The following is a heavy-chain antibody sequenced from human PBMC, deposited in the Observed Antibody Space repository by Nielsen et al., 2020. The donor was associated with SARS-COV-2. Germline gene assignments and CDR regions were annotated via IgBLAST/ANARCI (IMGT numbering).Heavy chain of an antibody. D-gene: IGHD4-17*01. CDR1: GFTFSSYA. V-gene: IGHV3-23*01. Sequence: GGSLRLSCAASGFTFSSYAMSWVRQAPGKGLEWVSAISGSGGSTYYADSVKGRFTIPRDNSKNTLYLQMNSLRAEDTAVYYCAKVPNYGDASHFDYWGQGTLVTVSS. J-gene: IGHJ4*02. CDR3: AKVPNYGDASHFDY. CDR2: ISGSGGST.